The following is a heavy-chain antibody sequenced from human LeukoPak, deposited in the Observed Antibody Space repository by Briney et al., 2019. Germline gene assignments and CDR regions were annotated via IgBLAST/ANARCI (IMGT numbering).Heavy chain of an antibody. V-gene: IGHV4-61*08. D-gene: IGHD4-17*01. CDR1: GGSISSGGYS. J-gene: IGHJ6*02. CDR2: IYYSGST. CDR3: ARVRAPSFDYYGMDV. Sequence: PSETLSLTCAVSGGSISSGGYSWSWIRQPPGKGLEWIGYIYYSGSTNYNPSLKSRVTISVDTSKNQFSLKLSSVTAADTAVYYCARVRAPSFDYYGMDVWGQGTTVTVSS.